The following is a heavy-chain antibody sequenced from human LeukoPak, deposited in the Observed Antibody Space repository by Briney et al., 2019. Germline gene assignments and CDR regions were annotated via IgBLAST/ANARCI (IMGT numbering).Heavy chain of an antibody. J-gene: IGHJ6*03. CDR2: ISYDGSNK. D-gene: IGHD3-16*01. CDR1: GFTFSSYG. CDR3: ASGGDPYYYYYMDV. V-gene: IGHV3-30*03. Sequence: GGSLRLSCAASGFTFSSYGMHWVRQAPGKGLEWVAVISYDGSNKYYADSVKGRFTISRDNSKNTLYLQMNSLRAEDTAVYYCASGGDPYYYYYMDVWGKGTTVTVSS.